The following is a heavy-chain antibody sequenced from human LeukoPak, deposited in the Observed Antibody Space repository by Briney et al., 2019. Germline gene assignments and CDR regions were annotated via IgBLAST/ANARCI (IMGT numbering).Heavy chain of an antibody. Sequence: GASVKVSCKASGGTFSSYAISWVRQAHGQGLEWMGGIIPIFGTANYAQKFQGRVTITADESTSTAYMELSSLRSEDTAVYYCARVSRDVDTAQRLRSYYYYGMDVWGKGTTVTVSS. CDR2: IIPIFGTA. D-gene: IGHD5-18*01. CDR3: ARVSRDVDTAQRLRSYYYYGMDV. J-gene: IGHJ6*04. CDR1: GGTFSSYA. V-gene: IGHV1-69*13.